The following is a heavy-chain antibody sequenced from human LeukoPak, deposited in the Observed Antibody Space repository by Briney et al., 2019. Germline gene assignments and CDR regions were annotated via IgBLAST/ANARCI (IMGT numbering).Heavy chain of an antibody. J-gene: IGHJ4*02. CDR2: ISSSSASI. CDR3: ARGHQWLVDFDY. Sequence: GGSLRLSCAASGFTFSTYSMNWVRQAPGKGLEWVSSISSSSASIYYADSGKGRFTISRGNAKNSLYLQMNSLRAEDTAVYYCARGHQWLVDFDYWGQGTLVTVSS. CDR1: GFTFSTYS. D-gene: IGHD6-19*01. V-gene: IGHV3-21*01.